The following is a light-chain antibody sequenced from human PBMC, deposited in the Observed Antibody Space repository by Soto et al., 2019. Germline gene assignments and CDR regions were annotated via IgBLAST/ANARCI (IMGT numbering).Light chain of an antibody. CDR3: QQYNNWPPFT. V-gene: IGKV3-15*01. CDR2: GAS. CDR1: QSVSST. Sequence: EIVMTQSPATLSVSPGERATLSCRASQSVSSTLAWYQQKPGQAPRLLIYGASTRATGIPARFSGSGSGTEITLTISSLQSEDFAVYYCQQYNNWPPFTFGPGTKVDIK. J-gene: IGKJ3*01.